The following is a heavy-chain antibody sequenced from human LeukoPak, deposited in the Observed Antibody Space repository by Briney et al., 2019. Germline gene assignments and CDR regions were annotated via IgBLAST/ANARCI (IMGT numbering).Heavy chain of an antibody. J-gene: IGHJ4*02. CDR3: ARVVLQGFDY. V-gene: IGHV3-9*01. CDR2: ISWNSGSI. D-gene: IGHD2-8*01. Sequence: GGSLRLSCAASGFTFDDYAMHWVRQAPGKGLEWVSGISWNSGSIGYADSVKGRFTISRDNAKNSLYLQMNSLRAEDTAVYYCARVVLQGFDYWGQGTLVTVSS. CDR1: GFTFDDYA.